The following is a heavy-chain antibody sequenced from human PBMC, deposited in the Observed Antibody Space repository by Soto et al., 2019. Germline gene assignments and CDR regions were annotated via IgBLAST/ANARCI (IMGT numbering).Heavy chain of an antibody. CDR1: GYTFSSYG. J-gene: IGHJ4*02. CDR2: ISTSNGNT. D-gene: IGHD3-22*01. CDR3: VRSTNNGYYYGIY. Sequence: GASVKVSCKTSGYTFSSYGISWVRQAPGQGLEWMGWISTSNGNTNYAQKFQGTVTMTTDTPTSTAYMELRSLRSDDTAVYYCVRSTNNGYYYGIYWGQGTLVTVSS. V-gene: IGHV1-18*01.